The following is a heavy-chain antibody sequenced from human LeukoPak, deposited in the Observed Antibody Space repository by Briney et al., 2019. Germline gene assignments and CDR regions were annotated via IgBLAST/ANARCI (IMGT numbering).Heavy chain of an antibody. CDR3: ARGNFYSGSGSSPLDY. J-gene: IGHJ4*02. V-gene: IGHV3-74*01. CDR2: INSDGSRT. CDR1: GFTFNTFW. D-gene: IGHD3-10*01. Sequence: GGTLRLSCAVSGFTFNTFWMLGVRQVPGKGRVGVSRINSDGSRTNYVESAKGRFTISRDHAKNTLFLQMNSLRAEDTAVYYCARGNFYSGSGSSPLDYWGQGTLLTVSS.